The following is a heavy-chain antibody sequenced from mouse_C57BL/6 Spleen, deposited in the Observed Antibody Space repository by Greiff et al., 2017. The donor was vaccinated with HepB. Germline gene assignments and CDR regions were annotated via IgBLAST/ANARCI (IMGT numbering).Heavy chain of an antibody. J-gene: IGHJ2*01. CDR2: ISSGSGTI. CDR1: GFTFSDYG. Sequence: DVMLVESGGGLVKPGGSLKLSCAASGFTFSDYGMHWVLQAPEKGLERVAYISSGSGTIYYAETVKGRFTISRDNAKNTLFLQMTSLRSEDTAMYYCARAYYYGSSFDYWGQGTTLTVSS. D-gene: IGHD1-1*01. V-gene: IGHV5-17*01. CDR3: ARAYYYGSSFDY.